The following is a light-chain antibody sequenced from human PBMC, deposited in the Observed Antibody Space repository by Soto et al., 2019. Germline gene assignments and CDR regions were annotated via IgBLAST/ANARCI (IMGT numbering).Light chain of an antibody. V-gene: IGLV2-23*02. CDR3: SSYAGSNTWI. CDR1: SIDIGTYNL. J-gene: IGLJ2*01. CDR2: EVN. Sequence: QSALTQPASVSGSPGQSITISCTVTSIDIGTYNLVSWYQQHPAKAPKLMIYEVNKRPSGASNRFSGSKSGNTASLTISGLQAEDEADYYCSSYAGSNTWIFVGGTKLTVL.